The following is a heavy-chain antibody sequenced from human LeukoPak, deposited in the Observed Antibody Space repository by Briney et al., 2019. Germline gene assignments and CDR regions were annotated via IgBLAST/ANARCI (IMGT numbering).Heavy chain of an antibody. CDR2: ISGNGGDT. CDR3: AKEGGYFDWPFTFDF. D-gene: IGHD3-9*01. CDR1: GFTFSSYA. J-gene: IGHJ4*02. V-gene: IGHV3-23*01. Sequence: GGSLRLSCAASGFTFSSYAMSWVRQAPGKGLEWVSGISGNGGDTYSADSVKGRFTISRDNSKNTLYLQMNSLRAEDTAVYYCAKEGGYFDWPFTFDFWGQGTLVTVSS.